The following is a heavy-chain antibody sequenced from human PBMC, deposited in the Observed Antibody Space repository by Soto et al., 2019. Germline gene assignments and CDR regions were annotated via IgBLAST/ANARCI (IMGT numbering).Heavy chain of an antibody. Sequence: EVQLVETGGGLIQPGGSLRLSCAASGFTVDNNYMSWVRQAPGKGLEWVSIIYPGYSTYYADSVKGRFTISRYNSKNTLYRQMNSLIAEDTAVYYCARAGTSSSWNYFNYWGHGTLVTVSS. D-gene: IGHD6-13*01. CDR1: GFTVDNNY. V-gene: IGHV3-53*02. J-gene: IGHJ4*01. CDR3: ARAGTSSSWNYFNY. CDR2: IYPGYST.